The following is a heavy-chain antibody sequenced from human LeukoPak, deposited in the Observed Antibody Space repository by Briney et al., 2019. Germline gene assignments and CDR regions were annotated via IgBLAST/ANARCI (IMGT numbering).Heavy chain of an antibody. CDR3: ARGFTYGFLDY. Sequence: SETLSLTCTVSGGSISDYYWSWIRQPAGKGLEWIGRIYTSGSTNCNPSLQSRLTMSVDTSKNQFSLKLSSVTAADTAVYYCARGFTYGFLDYWGQGTLVTVSS. J-gene: IGHJ4*02. D-gene: IGHD5-18*01. CDR2: IYTSGST. CDR1: GGSISDYY. V-gene: IGHV4-4*07.